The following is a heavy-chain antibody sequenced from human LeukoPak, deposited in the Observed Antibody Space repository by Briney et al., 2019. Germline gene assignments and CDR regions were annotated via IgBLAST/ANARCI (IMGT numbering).Heavy chain of an antibody. Sequence: ASVKVSCKASGYTFTGYYMHWVRQAPGQGLEWMGWINPNSGGTNYAQKFQGRVTMTRDTSISTAYMELSRLRSDDTAVYYCATAYGSGSRYYFDYWGQGTLVTVSS. CDR1: GYTFTGYY. D-gene: IGHD3-10*01. CDR3: ATAYGSGSRYYFDY. CDR2: INPNSGGT. J-gene: IGHJ4*02. V-gene: IGHV1-2*02.